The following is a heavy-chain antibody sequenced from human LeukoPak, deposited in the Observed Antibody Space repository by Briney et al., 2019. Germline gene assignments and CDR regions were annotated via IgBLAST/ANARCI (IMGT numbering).Heavy chain of an antibody. CDR3: ARVGAAGEFPDAFDI. Sequence: ASVKVSCKASGYTFTSYAMHWVSQAPGQRLEGMGWINAGNGNTKYSQKFQGRVTITRDTSASTAYMELSSLRSDDTAVYFCARVGAAGEFPDAFDIWGQGTLVTVSS. CDR2: INAGNGNT. D-gene: IGHD3-16*01. V-gene: IGHV1-3*01. CDR1: GYTFTSYA. J-gene: IGHJ3*02.